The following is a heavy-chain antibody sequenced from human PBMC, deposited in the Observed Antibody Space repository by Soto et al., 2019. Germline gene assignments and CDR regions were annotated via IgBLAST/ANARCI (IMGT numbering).Heavy chain of an antibody. CDR3: ARQGYGDRYYYYGMDV. J-gene: IGHJ6*02. Sequence: GESLKISCKGSGYSFTSYWIGWVRQMPGKGLEWMGIIYPGDSDTRYSPSFQGQVTISADKSISTAYLQWSSLEASDTAMYYCARQGYGDRYYYYGMDVWGQGTTVTVSS. CDR2: IYPGDSDT. V-gene: IGHV5-51*01. CDR1: GYSFTSYW. D-gene: IGHD4-17*01.